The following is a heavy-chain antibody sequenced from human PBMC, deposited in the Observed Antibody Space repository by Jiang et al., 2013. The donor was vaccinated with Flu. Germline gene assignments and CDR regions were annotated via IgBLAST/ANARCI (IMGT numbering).Heavy chain of an antibody. J-gene: IGHJ4*02. CDR2: INHSGST. D-gene: IGHD5-12*01. Sequence: GSGLVKPSETLSLTCAVYGGSFSGYHWSWIRQPPGKGLEWIGEINHSGSTNYNPSLKSRVTISVDTSKNQFSLKLSSVTAADTAVYYCASIKWLRHWGQGTLVTVSS. CDR1: GGSFSGYH. CDR3: ASIKWLRH. V-gene: IGHV4-34*01.